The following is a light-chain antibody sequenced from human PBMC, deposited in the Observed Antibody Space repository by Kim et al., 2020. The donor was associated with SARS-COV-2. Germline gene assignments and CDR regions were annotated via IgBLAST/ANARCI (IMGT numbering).Light chain of an antibody. J-gene: IGKJ1*01. CDR1: QSISSW. Sequence: DIQMTQSPSTLSASVGDRVTITCRASQSISSWLAWYQQKPGKAPKLLFYKASSLESGVPSRFSGSGSGTEFTLTISSLQPDDFATYYCQQYNSDRTFGQGTKVDIK. V-gene: IGKV1-5*03. CDR3: QQYNSDRT. CDR2: KAS.